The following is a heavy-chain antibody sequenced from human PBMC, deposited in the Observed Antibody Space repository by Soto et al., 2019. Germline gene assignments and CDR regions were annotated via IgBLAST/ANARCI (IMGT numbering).Heavy chain of an antibody. CDR1: GYTFTSYA. CDR2: INTGNGNT. CDR3: ARLMYTVTTYYYYGMDV. J-gene: IGHJ6*02. Sequence: ASVKVSCRASGYTFTSYAIHWVRQAPGQRLEWMGWINTGNGNTKYSQKFRAGVTITIDTSATTAYIELRSLRSDDTAVYYCARLMYTVTTYYYYGMDVWGQGTTVTVSS. D-gene: IGHD4-17*01. V-gene: IGHV1-3*04.